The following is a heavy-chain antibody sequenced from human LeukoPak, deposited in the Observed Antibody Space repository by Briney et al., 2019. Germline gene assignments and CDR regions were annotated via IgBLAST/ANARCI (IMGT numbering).Heavy chain of an antibody. D-gene: IGHD3-22*01. J-gene: IGHJ4*02. CDR1: GGSISSSSYY. CDR3: ARELITMIPFGISN. Sequence: SETLSLTCTVSGGSISSSSYYWGWIRQPPGKGLEWIGSIYYSGSTYYNPSLKSRVTISVDTSKNQFSLKLSSVTAADTAVYYCARELITMIPFGISNWGQGTLVTVSS. CDR2: IYYSGST. V-gene: IGHV4-39*07.